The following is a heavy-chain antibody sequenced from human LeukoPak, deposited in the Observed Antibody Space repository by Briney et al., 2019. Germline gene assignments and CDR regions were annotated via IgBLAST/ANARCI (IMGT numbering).Heavy chain of an antibody. CDR3: ARAGWADGAFDI. CDR1: GDSVSSSSHY. Sequence: SETLSLTCTVSGDSVSSSSHYWSWIRQPPGKGLEWIGEINHSGSTNYNPSLKSRVTISVDTSKNQFSLKLSSVTAADTAVYYCARAGWADGAFDIWGQGTMVTVSS. CDR2: INHSGST. D-gene: IGHD5-24*01. V-gene: IGHV4-39*07. J-gene: IGHJ3*02.